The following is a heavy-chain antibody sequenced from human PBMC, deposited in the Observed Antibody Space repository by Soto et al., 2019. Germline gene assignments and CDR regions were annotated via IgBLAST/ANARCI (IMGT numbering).Heavy chain of an antibody. CDR1: VHTCTSYG. Sequence: ASVTVSCRASVHTCTSYGISWVRQAPGQGLEWMGWISAYNGNTNYAQKLQGRVTMTTDTSTSTAYMELRSLRSDDTAVYYCARVRYSSGWSLFDYWGQGTLVTVSS. CDR2: ISAYNGNT. D-gene: IGHD6-19*01. J-gene: IGHJ4*02. V-gene: IGHV1-18*01. CDR3: ARVRYSSGWSLFDY.